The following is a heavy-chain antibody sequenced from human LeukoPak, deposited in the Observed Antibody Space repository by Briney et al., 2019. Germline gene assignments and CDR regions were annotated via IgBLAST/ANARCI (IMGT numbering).Heavy chain of an antibody. CDR1: GDSVSSNSAA. CDR2: TYYRSNWYN. D-gene: IGHD6-19*01. V-gene: IGHV6-1*01. Sequence: SHTLSLTCAISGDSVSSNSAAWNWITESPSRGLECLGSTYYRSNWYNDFAVSVKSPITIKPDTSKNQSSLQLNSVPPEDTAVYYCARAPGQWLAYFDYWGQGTLVTVSS. CDR3: ARAPGQWLAYFDY. J-gene: IGHJ4*02.